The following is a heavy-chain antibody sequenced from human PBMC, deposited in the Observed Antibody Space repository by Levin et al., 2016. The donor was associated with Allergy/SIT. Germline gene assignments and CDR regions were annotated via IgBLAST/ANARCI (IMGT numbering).Heavy chain of an antibody. D-gene: IGHD2-15*01. J-gene: IGHJ3*02. CDR1: GFTFSSYS. CDR3: ARAQYCSGGSCFDAFDI. V-gene: IGHV3-21*01. Sequence: GGSLRLSCAASGFTFSSYSMNWVRQAPGKGLEWVSSISSSSSYIYYADSVKGRFTISRDNAKNSLYLQMNSLRAEDTAVYYCARAQYCSGGSCFDAFDIWGQGTMVTVSS. CDR2: ISSSSSYI.